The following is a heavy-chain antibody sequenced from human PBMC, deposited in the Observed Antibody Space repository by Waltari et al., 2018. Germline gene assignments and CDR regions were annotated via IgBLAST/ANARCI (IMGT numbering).Heavy chain of an antibody. CDR3: ARRRTTVTTYYFDY. Sequence: QLQLQESGPGLVKPSETLSLTCTVSGGSLSSSGYYWGWIRQPPGKGLEWIGSIDYSGSTYYNPSLQSRVTISVDTSKNQFSLKLSSVTAADTAVFFCARRRTTVTTYYFDYWGQEPWSPSPQ. D-gene: IGHD4-17*01. CDR2: IDYSGST. CDR1: GGSLSSSGYY. V-gene: IGHV4-39*01. J-gene: IGHJ4*01.